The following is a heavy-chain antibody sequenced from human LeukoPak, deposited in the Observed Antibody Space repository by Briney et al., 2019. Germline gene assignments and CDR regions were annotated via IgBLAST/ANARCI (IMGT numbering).Heavy chain of an antibody. Sequence: GGSLRLSCAASGFTFSSYEMNWVRQAPGKGLEWVSSISSGAATIYYADSVKGRFTISRDDAKNTLYLQMNSLRAEDTAVYYCARGGGYSYGSFDYWGQGTLVTVSS. CDR2: ISSGAATI. CDR3: ARGGGYSYGSFDY. CDR1: GFTFSSYE. V-gene: IGHV3-48*03. D-gene: IGHD5-18*01. J-gene: IGHJ4*02.